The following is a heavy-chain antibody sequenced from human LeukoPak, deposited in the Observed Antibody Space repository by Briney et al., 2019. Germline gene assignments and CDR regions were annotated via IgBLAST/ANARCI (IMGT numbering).Heavy chain of an antibody. Sequence: SETLSLTCAVYGGPFSGYYWSWIRQPPGKGLEWIGEINHSGSTNYNPSLKSRVTISADTSKNQFSLKLSSVTAADTAVYYCARGQGDYWGQGTLVTVSS. V-gene: IGHV4-34*01. CDR1: GGPFSGYY. CDR2: INHSGST. J-gene: IGHJ4*02. CDR3: ARGQGDY.